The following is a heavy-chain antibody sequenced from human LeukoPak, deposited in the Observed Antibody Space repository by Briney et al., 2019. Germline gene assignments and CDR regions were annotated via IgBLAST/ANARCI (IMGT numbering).Heavy chain of an antibody. CDR2: MSYSGST. V-gene: IGHV4-39*07. CDR3: ARRGGARGLY. CDR1: GGSISSSIYY. J-gene: IGHJ4*02. Sequence: SETLSLTCTVSGGSISSSIYYWGWIRQPPGKGLEWIGSMSYSGSTYYNPSLKSRVTISVDTSKNQFSLKLSSVTAADTAVYYCARRGGARGLYWGQGTLVTVSS. D-gene: IGHD3-16*01.